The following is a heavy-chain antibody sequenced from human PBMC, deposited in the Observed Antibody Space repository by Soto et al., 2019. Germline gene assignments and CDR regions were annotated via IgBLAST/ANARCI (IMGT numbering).Heavy chain of an antibody. J-gene: IGHJ6*02. Sequence: GASLKISCKGSGYSFTSYWIGWVRQMPGKGLEWMGIIYPGDSDTRYSPSFQGQVTISADKSISTAYLQWSSLKASDTAMYYCARRGIAARNYYYYGMDVGGQGTTVTVSS. V-gene: IGHV5-51*01. CDR3: ARRGIAARNYYYYGMDV. CDR1: GYSFTSYW. D-gene: IGHD6-6*01. CDR2: IYPGDSDT.